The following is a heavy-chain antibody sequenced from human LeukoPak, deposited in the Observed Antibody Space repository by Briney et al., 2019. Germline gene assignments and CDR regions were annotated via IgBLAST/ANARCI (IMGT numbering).Heavy chain of an antibody. Sequence: PGGSLRLSCAASGFTFSSYSMNWVRQAPGKGLEWVSSISSSSSYIYYADSVKGRFTISRDNAKNSLYLQMNSLRAEGTAVYYCARDPTAYECWSGSLSGMDVWGQGTTVTVSS. V-gene: IGHV3-21*01. D-gene: IGHD3-3*01. CDR2: ISSSSSYI. CDR1: GFTFSSYS. J-gene: IGHJ6*02. CDR3: ARDPTAYECWSGSLSGMDV.